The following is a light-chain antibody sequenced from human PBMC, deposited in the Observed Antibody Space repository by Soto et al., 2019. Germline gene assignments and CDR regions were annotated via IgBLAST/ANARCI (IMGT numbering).Light chain of an antibody. V-gene: IGLV2-14*01. CDR3: SSFTSSSSYV. CDR1: SSDFSISNS. CDR2: DVT. J-gene: IGLJ1*01. Sequence: QSALTQPASVSGSPGQSITLLCTGTSSDFSISNSVSWYQQHPGKAPKLMIHDVTNRPSGVSSRFSGSRSGNTASLTISGLQAEDEADYYCSSFTSSSSYVFGPGTKLTVL.